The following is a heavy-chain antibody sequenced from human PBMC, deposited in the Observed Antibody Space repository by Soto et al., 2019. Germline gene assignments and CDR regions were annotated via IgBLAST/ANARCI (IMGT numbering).Heavy chain of an antibody. V-gene: IGHV1-3*01. D-gene: IGHD6-13*01. CDR3: ARALGYSSSNNWFDP. J-gene: IGHJ5*02. CDR2: INAGNGNT. Sequence: ASVKVSCKASGYTFTSYAMHWVRQAPGQRLEWMGWINAGNGNTKYSQKFQGRVTITRDTSASTAYMELSSLRSEDTAVYYCARALGYSSSNNWFDPWGQGTLVTVSS. CDR1: GYTFTSYA.